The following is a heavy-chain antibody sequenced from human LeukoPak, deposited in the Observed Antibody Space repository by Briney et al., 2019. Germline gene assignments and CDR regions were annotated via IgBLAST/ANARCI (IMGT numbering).Heavy chain of an antibody. V-gene: IGHV4-34*01. CDR1: GGSFSGYY. D-gene: IGHD4-17*01. CDR2: INHSGST. J-gene: IGHJ5*02. CDR3: ARLSYGDYGDWFDP. Sequence: SETLSLTCAAYGGSFSGYYWSWIRQPPGKGLEWIGEINHSGSTNYNPSLKSRVTISVDTSKNQFSLKLSSVTAADTAVYYCARLSYGDYGDWFDPWGQGTLVTVSS.